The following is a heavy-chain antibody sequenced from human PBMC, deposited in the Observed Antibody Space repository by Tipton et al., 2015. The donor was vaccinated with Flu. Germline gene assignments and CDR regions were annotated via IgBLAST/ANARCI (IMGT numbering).Heavy chain of an antibody. D-gene: IGHD4-17*01. CDR2: IYYSGST. Sequence: TLSLTCTVSGGSITSYYWSWIRQPPGKGLEWIGYIYYSGSTNYNPSLKSRVTISVDTSKNQFSLKLSSVTAADTAVYYCARRKTVTTRLTYFDYWGQGTLVTVS. CDR3: ARRKTVTTRLTYFDY. J-gene: IGHJ4*02. CDR1: GGSITSYY. V-gene: IGHV4-59*08.